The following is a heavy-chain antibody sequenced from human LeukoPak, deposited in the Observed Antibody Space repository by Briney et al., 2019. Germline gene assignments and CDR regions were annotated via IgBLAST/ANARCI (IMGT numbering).Heavy chain of an antibody. D-gene: IGHD5-12*01. Sequence: GGSLRLSCAASGFTFSSYWMSWVRQAPGKGLEWVANIKQDGSEKYYVDSVKGRFTISRDNAKNSLYLQMNSLRAEDTAVYYCARESGYSGYDALDYWGQGTLVTVSS. V-gene: IGHV3-7*01. J-gene: IGHJ4*02. CDR3: ARESGYSGYDALDY. CDR1: GFTFSSYW. CDR2: IKQDGSEK.